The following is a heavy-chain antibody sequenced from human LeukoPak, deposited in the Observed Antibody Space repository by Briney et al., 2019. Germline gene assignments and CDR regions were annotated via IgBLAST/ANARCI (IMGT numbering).Heavy chain of an antibody. CDR1: GFTFSSYA. CDR2: ISGSGGST. V-gene: IGHV3-23*01. CDR3: ALASMVQGVTFDY. J-gene: IGHJ4*02. Sequence: QTEGSLRLSCAASGFTFSSYAMSWVRQAPGKGLEWVSAISGSGGSTYYADSVKGRFTISRDNSKNTLYLQMNSLRAEDTAVYYCALASMVQGVTFDYWGQGTLVTVSS. D-gene: IGHD3-10*01.